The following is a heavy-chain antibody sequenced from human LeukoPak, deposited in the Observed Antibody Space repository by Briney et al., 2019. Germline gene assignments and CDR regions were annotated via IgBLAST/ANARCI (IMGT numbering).Heavy chain of an antibody. CDR2: INHSGST. CDR1: GGSFSGYY. J-gene: IGHJ6*02. V-gene: IGHV4-34*01. Sequence: SETLSLTCAVYGGSFSGYYWSWLRQPPGKGLEWIAEINHSGSTNYNPSLKSRVTISVDTSKNQFSLKLSSVTAADTAVYYCARGRIQLWPIPYGMDVWGQGTTVTVSS. D-gene: IGHD5-18*01. CDR3: ARGRIQLWPIPYGMDV.